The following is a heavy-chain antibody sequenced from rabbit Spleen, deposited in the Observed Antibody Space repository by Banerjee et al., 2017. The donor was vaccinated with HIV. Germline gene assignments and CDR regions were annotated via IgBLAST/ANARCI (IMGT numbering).Heavy chain of an antibody. Sequence: QSLEESGGDLVQPEGSLTLTCKASGFDFSLSYWMCWVRQAPGKGLEWIACIDVHKSATTYYETWAKGRFTISKTSSTTVTLQMTSLTAADTATYFCARDSGSSFSSYGMDLWGQGTLVTVS. D-gene: IGHD8-1*01. V-gene: IGHV1S40*01. CDR2: IDVHKSATT. CDR3: ARDSGSSFSSYGMDL. CDR1: GFDFSLSYW. J-gene: IGHJ6*01.